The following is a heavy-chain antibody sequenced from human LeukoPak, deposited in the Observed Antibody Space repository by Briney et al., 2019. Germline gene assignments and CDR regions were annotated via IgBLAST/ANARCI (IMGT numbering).Heavy chain of an antibody. CDR3: ATDLGLTMIRGVIVS. D-gene: IGHD3-10*01. Sequence: GGSLRLSCAASGFTSGFTFDDYGMNWVRQVPGKGLEWVGRIKSKADGGTTDYGAPMKGRFTISRDDSKNTLYLQMNSLETEDTAVYYCATDLGLTMIRGVIVSWGQGTLVTVSS. CDR1: GFTFDDYG. V-gene: IGHV3-15*07. CDR2: IKSKADGGTT. J-gene: IGHJ4*02.